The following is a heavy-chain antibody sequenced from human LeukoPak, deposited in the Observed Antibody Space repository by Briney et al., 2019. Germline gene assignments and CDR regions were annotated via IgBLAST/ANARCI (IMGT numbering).Heavy chain of an antibody. D-gene: IGHD2-15*01. Sequence: SETLSLTCAAYGGSFSGYYWSWIRQPPGKGLEWIGEINHSGSTNYNPSLKSRVTISVDTSKNQFSLKLSSVTAADTAVYYCARAGGEFDYWGQGTLVTVSS. CDR3: ARAGGEFDY. J-gene: IGHJ4*02. CDR2: INHSGST. CDR1: GGSFSGYY. V-gene: IGHV4-34*01.